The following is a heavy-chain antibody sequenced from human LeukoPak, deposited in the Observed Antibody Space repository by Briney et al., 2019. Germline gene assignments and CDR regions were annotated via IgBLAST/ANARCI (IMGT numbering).Heavy chain of an antibody. CDR1: GGSTNSYY. J-gene: IGHJ5*02. CDR2: IHTTGST. Sequence: SETLSLTCTVSGGSTNSYYWSWIRQPPGKGLEWIGDIHTTGSTNYNPSLTSRVTISVDMSKNQFSLKLSSVTAADTAVYYCARQVGYCSSTSCYWPNWFDPWGQGTLVTVSS. CDR3: ARQVGYCSSTSCYWPNWFDP. V-gene: IGHV4-4*09. D-gene: IGHD2-2*01.